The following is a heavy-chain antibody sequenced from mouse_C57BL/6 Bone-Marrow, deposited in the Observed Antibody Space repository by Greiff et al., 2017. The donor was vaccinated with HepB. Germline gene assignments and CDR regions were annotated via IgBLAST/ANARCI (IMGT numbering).Heavy chain of an antibody. Sequence: EVKLMESGGDLVKPGGSLKLSCAASGFTFSSYGMSWVRQTPDKRLEWVATISSGGSYTYYPDSVKGRFTISGDNAKNTLYLQMSSLKSEDTAMYYCASRYYGSSWGFAYWGQGTLVTVSA. J-gene: IGHJ3*01. CDR3: ASRYYGSSWGFAY. CDR2: ISSGGSYT. CDR1: GFTFSSYG. D-gene: IGHD1-1*01. V-gene: IGHV5-6*02.